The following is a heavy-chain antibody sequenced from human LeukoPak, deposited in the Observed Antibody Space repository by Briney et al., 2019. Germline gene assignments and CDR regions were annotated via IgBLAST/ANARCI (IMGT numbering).Heavy chain of an antibody. Sequence: SETLSLTCTVSGYSISSGYYWGWIRQPPGKGLEWIGSIYHSGSTYYNPSLKSRVTISVDTSKNQFSLKLSSVTAADTAVYYCARTGYGTDYWGQGTLVTVSS. CDR1: GYSISSGYY. D-gene: IGHD5-18*01. V-gene: IGHV4-38-2*02. CDR3: ARTGYGTDY. CDR2: IYHSGST. J-gene: IGHJ4*02.